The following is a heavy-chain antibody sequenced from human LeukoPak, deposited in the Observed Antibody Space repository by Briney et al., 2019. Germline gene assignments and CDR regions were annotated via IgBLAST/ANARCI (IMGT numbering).Heavy chain of an antibody. CDR2: ISDYNGNT. Sequence: GASVKVPCKASGYTFTRYGIRWVRQAPGQGLAWMGWISDYNGNTNYAQKLKGRVTMITDTSTSSAYKELSVLRSDDTAVYYAARDLTLYSDYVNWFDPWGQGTLVTVSS. V-gene: IGHV1-18*01. J-gene: IGHJ5*02. CDR1: GYTFTRYG. CDR3: ARDLTLYSDYVNWFDP. D-gene: IGHD4-11*01.